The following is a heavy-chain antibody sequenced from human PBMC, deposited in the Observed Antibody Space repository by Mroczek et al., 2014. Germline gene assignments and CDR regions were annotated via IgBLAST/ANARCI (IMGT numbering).Heavy chain of an antibody. D-gene: IGHD5-12*01. V-gene: IGHV4-34*01. J-gene: IGHJ3*02. CDR1: GGSFSGYY. CDR3: ARGPGYIVATITERDGAFDI. Sequence: QVQLQQWGAGLLKPSETLSLTCAVYGGSFSGYYWSWIRQPPGKGLEWIGEINHSGSTNYNPSLKSRVTISVDTSKNQFSLKLSSVTAADTAVYYCARGPGYIVATITERDGAFDIWGQGTMVTVSS. CDR2: INHSGST.